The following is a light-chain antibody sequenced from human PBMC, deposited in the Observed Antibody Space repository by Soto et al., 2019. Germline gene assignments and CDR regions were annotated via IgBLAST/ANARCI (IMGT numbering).Light chain of an antibody. V-gene: IGKV3-11*01. Sequence: EIVLTQSPGTLSLSPGERATLSCRASQSVSTYIAWYQQKPVQAPRLLIYDASNRATGIPARFSGSGSGTDFTLTISSLEPEDFAVYYCQPRSNWYTFGQGTKLEIK. CDR3: QPRSNWYT. CDR2: DAS. CDR1: QSVSTY. J-gene: IGKJ2*01.